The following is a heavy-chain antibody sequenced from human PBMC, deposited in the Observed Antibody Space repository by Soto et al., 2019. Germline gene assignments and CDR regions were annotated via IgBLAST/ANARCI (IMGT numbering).Heavy chain of an antibody. J-gene: IGHJ4*01. Sequence: PVGSLRLSCAASGFTFSSYAMSWVRQAPGKGLEWVSAISGSGGSTYYADSVKGRFTISRDNSKTPLYLQMNSRRAGDTAVYYCAKDPRGVESKWDYLAQGALHPISS. V-gene: IGHV3-23*01. CDR1: GFTFSSYA. CDR3: AKDPRGVESKWDY. CDR2: ISGSGGST. D-gene: IGHD3-3*01.